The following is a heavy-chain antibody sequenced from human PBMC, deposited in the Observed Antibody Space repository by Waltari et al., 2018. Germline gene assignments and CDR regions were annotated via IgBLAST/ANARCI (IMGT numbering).Heavy chain of an antibody. J-gene: IGHJ3*02. CDR3: ARGPANTVTLTTVGMGDAFDI. CDR2: IYSGGST. CDR1: GFTVSSNY. D-gene: IGHD4-17*01. V-gene: IGHV3-53*01. Sequence: EVQLVESGGGLIQPGGSLRLSCAASGFTVSSNYMSWVRQAPGRGLEWVSVIYSGGSTYYADSVKGRFTISRDNSKNTLYLQMNSLRAEDTAVYYCARGPANTVTLTTVGMGDAFDIWGQGTMVTVSS.